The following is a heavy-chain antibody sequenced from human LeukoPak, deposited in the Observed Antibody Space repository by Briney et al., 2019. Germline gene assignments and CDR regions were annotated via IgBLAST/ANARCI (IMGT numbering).Heavy chain of an antibody. D-gene: IGHD5-12*01. V-gene: IGHV3-21*01. Sequence: GGSLRLSCAASGFTFSSYSMNWVRQAPGKGLEWVSSISSSSSYIYYADSVKGRFTISRDNAKNSLYLQMNSLRAEDTAVYYCASSNMVATGAFDIWGQGTMVTVSS. CDR2: ISSSSSYI. CDR3: ASSNMVATGAFDI. J-gene: IGHJ3*02. CDR1: GFTFSSYS.